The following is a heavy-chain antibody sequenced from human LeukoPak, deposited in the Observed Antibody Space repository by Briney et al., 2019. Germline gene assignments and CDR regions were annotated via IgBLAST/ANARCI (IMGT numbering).Heavy chain of an antibody. CDR2: IYSGGST. J-gene: IGHJ2*01. CDR3: ARAAYSSTWYSRYFDL. D-gene: IGHD6-13*01. V-gene: IGHV3-66*01. CDR1: GFTVRNNY. Sequence: GGSLRLSCAASGFTVRNNYMSWVRQAPGKGLEWVSPIYSGGSTYYADSVKGRFTISRENAKNSLYLQMNSLRAGDTAVYYCARAAYSSTWYSRYFDLWGRGTLVTVSS.